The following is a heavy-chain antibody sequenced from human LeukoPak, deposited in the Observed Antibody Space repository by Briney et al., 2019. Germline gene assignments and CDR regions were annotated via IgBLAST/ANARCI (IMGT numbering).Heavy chain of an antibody. D-gene: IGHD2-15*01. CDR3: PKDPGCSGGSCYPNYFDY. CDR2: ISGSGGST. Sequence: PGGSQRLSCAASGFSFSSYAMSWVRQAPGKGLEWVSAISGSGGSTYYADSVKGRFTISRDNSKNTLYLQMNSLRAEDTAVYYCPKDPGCSGGSCYPNYFDYWGQGTLVTVSS. V-gene: IGHV3-23*01. J-gene: IGHJ4*02. CDR1: GFSFSSYA.